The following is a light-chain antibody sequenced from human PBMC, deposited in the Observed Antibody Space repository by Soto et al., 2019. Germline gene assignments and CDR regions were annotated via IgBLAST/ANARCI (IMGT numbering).Light chain of an antibody. V-gene: IGKV1-39*01. CDR2: VAS. J-gene: IGKJ5*01. CDR1: QNIINY. Sequence: IQMTHAPSSLSASVFDRVTITFRASQNIINYLNWYQQKPGKAPQLLIYVASRLESGVPSRFSGSGSGTDFTLTISSLQPEDFATYYCQQSYNAPITFGQGTRLEIK. CDR3: QQSYNAPIT.